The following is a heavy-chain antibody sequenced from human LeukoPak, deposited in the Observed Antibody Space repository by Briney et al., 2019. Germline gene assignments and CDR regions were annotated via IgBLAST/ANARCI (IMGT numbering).Heavy chain of an antibody. V-gene: IGHV3-30*18. D-gene: IGHD5-12*01. CDR3: AKVRSRGFDAFDI. Sequence: GRSLRLSCAASGFTFSSYGMHWVRQAPGKGLEWVAVISYDGSNKYYADSVKGRFTISRDNAKNTLYLQMNSLRAEDTAVYYCAKVRSRGFDAFDIWGQGTMVTVSS. J-gene: IGHJ3*02. CDR2: ISYDGSNK. CDR1: GFTFSSYG.